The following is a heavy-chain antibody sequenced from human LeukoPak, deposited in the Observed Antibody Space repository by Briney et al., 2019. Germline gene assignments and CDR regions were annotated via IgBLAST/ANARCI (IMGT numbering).Heavy chain of an antibody. J-gene: IGHJ6*02. CDR3: VGRPYYYYGMDV. Sequence: GGSLRLSCAASGFTFSTYAMSWVRQAPGKGLEWVSALSGSGDSTYYADSVKGRFTISRDNSKNTLYLQMSSLRAEDTAIYYCVGRPYYYYGMDVWGQGTTVTVSS. CDR2: LSGSGDST. V-gene: IGHV3-23*01. CDR1: GFTFSTYA.